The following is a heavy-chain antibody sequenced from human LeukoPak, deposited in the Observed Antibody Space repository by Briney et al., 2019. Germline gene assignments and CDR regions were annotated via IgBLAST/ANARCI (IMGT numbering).Heavy chain of an antibody. V-gene: IGHV3-48*03. CDR3: AREKTYYYHSSGYPALDY. D-gene: IGHD3-22*01. Sequence: GGSLRLSCAASGFTFSSYEMNWVRQAPGKGLEWVSYISSSGSTIYYADSVKGRFTISRDNAKNTLYLQMNSLRAEDTAVYYCAREKTYYYHSSGYPALDYWGQGTLVTVSS. CDR2: ISSSGSTI. CDR1: GFTFSSYE. J-gene: IGHJ4*02.